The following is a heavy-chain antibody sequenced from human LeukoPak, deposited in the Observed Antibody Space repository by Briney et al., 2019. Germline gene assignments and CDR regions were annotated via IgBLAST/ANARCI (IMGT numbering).Heavy chain of an antibody. CDR3: ARGRGRSGHHY. V-gene: IGHV3-21*01. Sequence: GGSLRLSCAASGFTFSSYSMNWVRQAPGKGLEWVSSISSSSSYIYYADSVKGRFTISRDNAKNSLYLQMNSLRAEDTAVYYCARGRGRSGHHYWGQGTLVTVSS. J-gene: IGHJ4*02. CDR1: GFTFSSYS. CDR2: ISSSSSYI. D-gene: IGHD2-15*01.